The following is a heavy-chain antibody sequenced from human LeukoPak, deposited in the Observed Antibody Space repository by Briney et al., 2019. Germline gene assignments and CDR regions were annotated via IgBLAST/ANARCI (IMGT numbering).Heavy chain of an antibody. CDR3: ARDSRELRFDY. J-gene: IGHJ4*02. CDR1: GGTFSSYA. CDR2: IIPILGIA. D-gene: IGHD1-26*01. V-gene: IGHV1-69*04. Sequence: SVKVSCKASGGTFSSYAISWVRQAPGQGLEWMGRIIPILGIANYAQKFQGRVTITADKSTSTAYMELSSLRSEDTAVYYCARDSRELRFDYWGQGTLVTVSS.